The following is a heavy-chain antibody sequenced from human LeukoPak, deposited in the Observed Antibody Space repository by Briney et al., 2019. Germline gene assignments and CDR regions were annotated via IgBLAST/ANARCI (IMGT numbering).Heavy chain of an antibody. Sequence: GGSLRLSCAVSGFTFDDYGMTWVRQAPGKGLEWVSAISGSGGSTYYADSVNGQFTISRDNSKNTLYLQMNSLKAEDTAVYYRAKEEPYQIYSSGWYYDYWGQGTLVTVSS. CDR1: GFTFDDYG. V-gene: IGHV3-23*01. D-gene: IGHD6-19*01. CDR2: ISGSGGST. CDR3: AKEEPYQIYSSGWYYDY. J-gene: IGHJ4*02.